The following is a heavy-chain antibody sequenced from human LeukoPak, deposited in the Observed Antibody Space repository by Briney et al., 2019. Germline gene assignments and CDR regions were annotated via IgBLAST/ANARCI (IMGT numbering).Heavy chain of an antibody. CDR3: AREREHLRDAPAYYFDY. CDR1: GFTFSSYG. CDR2: IWYDGSNK. J-gene: IGHJ4*02. V-gene: IGHV3-33*01. D-gene: IGHD1/OR15-1a*01. Sequence: GGSLRLSCAASGFTFSSYGMHWVRQAPGKGLEWVAVIWYDGSNKYYADSVKGRFTISRDNSKNTLYLQMNSLRAEDTAVYYCAREREHLRDAPAYYFDYWGQGTLVTVSS.